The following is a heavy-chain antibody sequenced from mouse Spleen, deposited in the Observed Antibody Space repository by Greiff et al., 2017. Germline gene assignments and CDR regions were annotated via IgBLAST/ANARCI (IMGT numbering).Heavy chain of an antibody. CDR1: GYAFSSYW. Sequence: QVQLQQSGAELVKPGASVKISCKASGYAFSSYWMNWVKQRPGKGLEWIGQIYPGDGDTNYNGKFKGKATLTADKSSSTAYMQLSSLTSEDSAVYFCARRYSNTWYFDVWGTGTTVTVSS. J-gene: IGHJ1*03. D-gene: IGHD2-5*01. V-gene: IGHV1-80*01. CDR3: ARRYSNTWYFDV. CDR2: IYPGDGDT.